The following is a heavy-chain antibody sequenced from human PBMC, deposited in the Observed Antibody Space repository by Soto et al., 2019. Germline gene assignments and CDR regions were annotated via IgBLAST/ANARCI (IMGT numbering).Heavy chain of an antibody. CDR3: ASWGCSGDSCSYAY. CDR1: GGSISRYY. Sequence: QVQLQESGPGLVKPSETLSLTCTVSGGSISRYYWSWLRQPPGKGLEWIGYIYYRGSANYSPSLTRRGTISVDTSKSQCAPRLSSVTAADTAVYDYASWGCSGDSCSYAYWGQGTLVTVS. D-gene: IGHD2-15*01. J-gene: IGHJ4*02. CDR2: IYYRGSA. V-gene: IGHV4-59*01.